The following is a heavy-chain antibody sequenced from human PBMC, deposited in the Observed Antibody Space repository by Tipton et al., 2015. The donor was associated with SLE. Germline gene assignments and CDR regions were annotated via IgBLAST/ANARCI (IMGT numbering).Heavy chain of an antibody. V-gene: IGHV3-11*04. CDR3: ARDRDNSWYDFDS. J-gene: IGHJ4*02. Sequence: SLRLSCAASGFTFSDNYMGWIRQAPGKGLERVSYISTSGSIMYYADSVKGRFTISRDKSKNSLYLQMNSLRAEDTALYYCARDRDNSWYDFDSWGQGTLVTVSS. D-gene: IGHD6-13*01. CDR2: ISTSGSIM. CDR1: GFTFSDNY.